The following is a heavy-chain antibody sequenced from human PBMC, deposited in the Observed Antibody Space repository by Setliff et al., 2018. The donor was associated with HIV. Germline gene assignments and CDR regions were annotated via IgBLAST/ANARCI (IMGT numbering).Heavy chain of an antibody. Sequence: ASVKVSCKASGYTFGNYAITWVRQVPGQGLEWMGGIIPFLGIAASAQKFQDRVTFTTDESTSTAYMELSYLNTEDAAVYYCARAGHCAAGNIIDYYYYMDGWGKGTTVTVSS. CDR1: GYTFGNYA. CDR3: ARAGHCAAGNIIDYYYYMDG. CDR2: IIPFLGIA. V-gene: IGHV1-69*10. D-gene: IGHD6-13*01. J-gene: IGHJ6*03.